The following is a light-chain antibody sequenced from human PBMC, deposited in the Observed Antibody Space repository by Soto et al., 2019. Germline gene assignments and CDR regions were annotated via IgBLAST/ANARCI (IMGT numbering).Light chain of an antibody. V-gene: IGLV1-40*01. J-gene: IGLJ1*01. CDR3: QSHDSSLTTYV. CDR2: GNT. Sequence: QSVLTQPLSVSGAPGQRVTISCTGSSSNIGAGYDVHWYQQLPRRAPKLLINGNTNRPSGVPDRFSGSKSGTSASLAITGLQAEDEADYFCQSHDSSLTTYVFGTGTKVTVL. CDR1: SSNIGAGYD.